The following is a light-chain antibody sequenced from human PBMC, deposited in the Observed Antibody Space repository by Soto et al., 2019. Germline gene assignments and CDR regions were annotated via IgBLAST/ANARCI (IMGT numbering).Light chain of an antibody. CDR2: KAS. V-gene: IGKV1-5*03. J-gene: IGKJ1*01. Sequence: DIQMTQSPSTLSGSVGDRVTITCRASQTISSWLAWYQQKPGKAPKLLIYKASTLKSGVPSRFSGSGSGTEFTLTISSLQPDDVATYYCQHDNSYSEAFGQGNKVELK. CDR3: QHDNSYSEA. CDR1: QTISSW.